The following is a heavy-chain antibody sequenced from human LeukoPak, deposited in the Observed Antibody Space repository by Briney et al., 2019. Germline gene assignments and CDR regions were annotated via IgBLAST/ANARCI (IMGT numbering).Heavy chain of an antibody. J-gene: IGHJ4*02. CDR2: IYYSGST. V-gene: IGHV4-59*01. CDR1: GGSISSYY. Sequence: KASETLSLTCTVSGGSISSYYWSWIRQPPGKGLEWIGFIYYSGSTNYNPSLKSRVTISVDTSKNQFSLKPSSVTAADTAVYYCARSLTFGGLIAYYDYWGQGTLVTVSS. D-gene: IGHD3-16*02. CDR3: ARSLTFGGLIAYYDY.